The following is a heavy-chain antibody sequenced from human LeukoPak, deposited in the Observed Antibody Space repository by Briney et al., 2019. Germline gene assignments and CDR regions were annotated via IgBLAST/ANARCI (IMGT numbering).Heavy chain of an antibody. V-gene: IGHV3-23*01. J-gene: IGHJ4*02. Sequence: GGSLRLSCAASGFTFSSYAMGWVRQAPGKGLEWVSAIGGGSVTRYYADSVKGRFTISRDNSKNTLFLQMNSLRAEDTAVYYCAKFGSGYYSGFDYWGQGTLVTVSS. CDR2: IGGGSVTR. D-gene: IGHD3-22*01. CDR3: AKFGSGYYSGFDY. CDR1: GFTFSSYA.